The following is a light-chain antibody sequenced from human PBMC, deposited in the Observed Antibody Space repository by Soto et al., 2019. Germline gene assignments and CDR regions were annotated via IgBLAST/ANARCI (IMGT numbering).Light chain of an antibody. V-gene: IGLV2-11*01. J-gene: IGLJ1*01. Sequence: QSVLTQPRSVSGSPGQSVTISCTGTSSDVGRYNYVSWYQQHPGKAPKLMIYDVSKRPSGVPDRFSGSKSGNTASLTISGLQAEDEADYYCCSYAGSYYVFGTGTKVTVL. CDR2: DVS. CDR1: SSDVGRYNY. CDR3: CSYAGSYYV.